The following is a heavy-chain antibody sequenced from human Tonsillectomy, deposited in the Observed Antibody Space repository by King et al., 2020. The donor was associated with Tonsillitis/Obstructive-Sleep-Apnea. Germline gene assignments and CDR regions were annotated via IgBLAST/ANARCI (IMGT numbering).Heavy chain of an antibody. D-gene: IGHD3-22*01. Sequence: VQLVESGGGVVQPGRSLRLSCAASGFTFSSYAMHWVRQAPGKGLEWVAVISYDGSNKYYADSVKGRFTISRDNSKNTLYLQMKSLRTEDTAVFYCARETSYQYYYDSSVDYWGQGTLVTVSS. CDR2: ISYDGSNK. CDR1: GFTFSSYA. CDR3: ARETSYQYYYDSSVDY. J-gene: IGHJ4*02. V-gene: IGHV3-30*04.